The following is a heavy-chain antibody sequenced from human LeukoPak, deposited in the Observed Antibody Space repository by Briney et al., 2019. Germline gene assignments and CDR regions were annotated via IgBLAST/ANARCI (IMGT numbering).Heavy chain of an antibody. CDR2: IKQDGSEK. D-gene: IGHD3-22*01. V-gene: IGHV3-7*01. Sequence: GGSLRLSCAASGFTFSSYWMSWVRQAPGKGREWVANIKQDGSEKYYVDSVKGRFTISRDNAKNSLYLQMNSRRAEDTAVYYCARDGRYYDSSGYPEPFDYWGQGTLVTVSS. CDR1: GFTFSSYW. J-gene: IGHJ4*02. CDR3: ARDGRYYDSSGYPEPFDY.